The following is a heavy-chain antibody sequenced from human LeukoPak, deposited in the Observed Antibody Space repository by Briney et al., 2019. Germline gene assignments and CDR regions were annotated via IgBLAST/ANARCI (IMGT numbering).Heavy chain of an antibody. CDR1: GGSISSGGYY. V-gene: IGHV4-31*03. CDR2: IYYSGST. Sequence: SQTLSLTCTVSGGSISSGGYYWSWIRQHPGKGLEWIGYIYYSGSTYYNPSLKSRVTISVDTSKNQFSLKLSSVTAADTAVYYCARDRRNGYYYYGMDVWGQGTMVTVSS. CDR3: ARDRRNGYYYYGMDV. J-gene: IGHJ6*02. D-gene: IGHD2-8*01.